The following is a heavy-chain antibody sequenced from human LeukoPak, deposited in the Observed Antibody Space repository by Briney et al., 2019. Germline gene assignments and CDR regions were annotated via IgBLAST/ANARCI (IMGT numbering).Heavy chain of an antibody. J-gene: IGHJ3*02. D-gene: IGHD1-26*01. CDR3: ARGPPVGATSRGAFDI. V-gene: IGHV1-69*13. Sequence: SVKVSCTASGGTFSSYAISWVRQAPGQGLEWMGGIIPIFGTANYAQKFQGRVTITADESTSTAYMELSSLRSEDTAVYYCARGPPVGATSRGAFDIWGQGTMVTVSS. CDR1: GGTFSSYA. CDR2: IIPIFGTA.